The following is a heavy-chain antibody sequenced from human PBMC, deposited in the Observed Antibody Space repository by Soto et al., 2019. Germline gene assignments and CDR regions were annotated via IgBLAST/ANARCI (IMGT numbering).Heavy chain of an antibody. CDR3: ATDQGAYGDYPGEY. V-gene: IGHV3-15*01. J-gene: IGHJ4*02. CDR1: GFTFWSAW. CDR2: IKSKNDGGTT. D-gene: IGHD4-17*01. Sequence: EVRLVASGGDLVKPGGSLRLSCAASGFTFWSAWMSWVRQAPGKGLEWVCRIKSKNDGGTTDYAAPVKGRFTISRDDSKNTVLLPMNRRQTEDTAVYFCATDQGAYGDYPGEYLGQVTLGTVSS.